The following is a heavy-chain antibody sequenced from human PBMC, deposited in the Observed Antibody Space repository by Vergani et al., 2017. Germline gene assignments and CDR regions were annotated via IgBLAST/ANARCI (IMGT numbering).Heavy chain of an antibody. CDR2: IYYSGRT. CDR3: VLGSGYSNFGY. Sequence: QVQLQESGPGLVKPSQTLSLTCTVSGGSISSGDYYWSWIRQPPGKGLEWIGYIYYSGRTYYTPSLKSRVTISGDTSKNQFSLKLSSGTAADTAVYYCVLGSGYSNFGYWGQGTLVTVSS. V-gene: IGHV4-30-4*08. D-gene: IGHD3-22*01. CDR1: GGSISSGDYY. J-gene: IGHJ4*02.